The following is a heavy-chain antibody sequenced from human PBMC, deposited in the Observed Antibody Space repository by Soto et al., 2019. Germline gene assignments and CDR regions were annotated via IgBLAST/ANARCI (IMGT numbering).Heavy chain of an antibody. CDR2: MNPNSGNT. Sequence: ASVKVSCKASGYTFTSYDINWVRQATGQGLEWMGWMNPNSGNTGYAQKFQGRVTMTRNTSISTAYMELSSLRSEDTAVYYCARGDYIGYYYYYGMDVWGQGTTVTVSS. CDR3: ARGDYIGYYYYYGMDV. CDR1: GYTFTSYD. J-gene: IGHJ6*02. V-gene: IGHV1-8*01. D-gene: IGHD2-15*01.